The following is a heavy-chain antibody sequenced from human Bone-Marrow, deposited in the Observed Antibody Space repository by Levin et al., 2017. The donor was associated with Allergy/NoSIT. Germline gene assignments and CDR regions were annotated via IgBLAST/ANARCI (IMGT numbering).Heavy chain of an antibody. CDR2: IKQDGSER. CDR1: EFSFNMFW. CDR3: TTCDSGYGLFDS. Sequence: GGSLRLSCAASEFSFNMFWMSWVRQVPGKGPEWVATIKQDGSERYYVDSVNGRFTISRDNAKNSLYLQMNSLRVDDTAIYYCTTCDSGYGLFDSWGPGTWVTVSS. D-gene: IGHD5-18*01. J-gene: IGHJ4*02. V-gene: IGHV3-7*01.